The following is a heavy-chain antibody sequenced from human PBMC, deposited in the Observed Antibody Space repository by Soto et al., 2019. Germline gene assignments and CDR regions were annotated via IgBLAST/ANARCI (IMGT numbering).Heavy chain of an antibody. CDR2: IYYSGST. Sequence: NPSETLSLTCTVSGGSISSGDYYWSWIRQPPGKGLEWIGYIYYSGSTYYNPSLKSRVTFSVDTSKNQFSLKLTSVTAADTAVYYCARHRLGAYDSSGLDPWGQGTLVTVSS. J-gene: IGHJ5*02. CDR3: ARHRLGAYDSSGLDP. D-gene: IGHD3-22*01. V-gene: IGHV4-30-4*01. CDR1: GGSISSGDYY.